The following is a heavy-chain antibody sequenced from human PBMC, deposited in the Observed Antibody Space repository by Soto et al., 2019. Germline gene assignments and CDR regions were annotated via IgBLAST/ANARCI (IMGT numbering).Heavy chain of an antibody. D-gene: IGHD3-10*01. CDR1: GVTFSSYA. CDR2: IIPIFGTA. Sequence: SVKVSCKAAGVTFSSYAISGVRQAAGQGFGCVGGIIPIFGTANYAQKFHGRVTITEHEPTSTAYMELSSLRSENTAVYYCAREADGSGIYYTTGLDYWGHGTLVTVSS. J-gene: IGHJ4*01. V-gene: IGHV1-69*13. CDR3: AREADGSGIYYTTGLDY.